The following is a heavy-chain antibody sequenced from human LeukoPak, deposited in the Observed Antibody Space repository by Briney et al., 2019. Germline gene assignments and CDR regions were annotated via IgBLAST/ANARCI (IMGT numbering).Heavy chain of an antibody. CDR1: GFTFSSYA. CDR2: ISGSGGST. D-gene: IGHD2-15*01. J-gene: IGHJ5*02. Sequence: PGGSLRLSCAASGFTFSSYAMGWVRQAPGKGLEWVSAISGSGGSTYYADSVKGRFTISRDNSKNTLYLQMNSLRAEDTAVYYCAKDPRGPITCSGGSCYSTNWFDPWGQGTLVTVSS. CDR3: AKDPRGPITCSGGSCYSTNWFDP. V-gene: IGHV3-23*01.